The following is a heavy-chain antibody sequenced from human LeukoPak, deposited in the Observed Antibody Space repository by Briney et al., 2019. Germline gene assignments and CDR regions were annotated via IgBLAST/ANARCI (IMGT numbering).Heavy chain of an antibody. CDR1: GGSISSYY. J-gene: IGHJ6*02. CDR3: ASSYYYGSGADLDV. Sequence: SETLSLTCTVSGGSISSYYWRWIRQPPGKGLEWIGYIYYSGSTNYNPSLKSRVTISVDTSKNQFSLKLSSVTAADTAVYYCASSYYYGSGADLDVWGQGTTVTVSS. CDR2: IYYSGST. V-gene: IGHV4-59*01. D-gene: IGHD3-10*01.